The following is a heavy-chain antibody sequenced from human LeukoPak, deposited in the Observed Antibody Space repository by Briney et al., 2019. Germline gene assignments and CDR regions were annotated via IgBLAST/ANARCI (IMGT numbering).Heavy chain of an antibody. J-gene: IGHJ6*03. D-gene: IGHD4-23*01. CDR1: GYSISSGYY. CDR2: IYHSGST. V-gene: IGHV4-38-2*01. Sequence: SETLSLTCAVSGYSISSGYYWGWIRQPPGKGLEWTGSIYHSGSTYYNPSLKSRVTISVDTSKNQFSLKLSSVTAADTAVYYCARLYYGGITYYYYYMDVWGKGTTVTVSS. CDR3: ARLYYGGITYYYYYMDV.